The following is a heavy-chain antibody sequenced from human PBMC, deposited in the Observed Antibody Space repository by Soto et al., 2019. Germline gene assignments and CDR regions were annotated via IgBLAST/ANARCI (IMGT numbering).Heavy chain of an antibody. J-gene: IGHJ4*02. CDR1: VFTFSSYA. D-gene: IGHD7-27*01. V-gene: IGHV3-30-3*01. CDR3: TGRSNFDS. Sequence: GSLRLSCAASVFTFSSYAMHWVRQAPGKGLEWVTVISYDGSNKYYADSVKGRFTISRDNSKNTLYLQMNRLRAGYTAVYYCTGRSNFDSWGQGTLVTVSS. CDR2: ISYDGSNK.